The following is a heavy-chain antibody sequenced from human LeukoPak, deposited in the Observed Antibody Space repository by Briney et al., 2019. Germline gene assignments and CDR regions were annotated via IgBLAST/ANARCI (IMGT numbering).Heavy chain of an antibody. CDR3: ARGSGQQYYDFWSGQPYNWFDP. J-gene: IGHJ5*02. CDR1: GYTFTGYY. Sequence: ASVKVSCKASGYTFTGYYMHWVRQAPGQGLKWMGWINPNSGGTNYAQKFQGRVTMTRDTSISTAYMELSRLRSDDTAVYYCARGSGQQYYDFWSGQPYNWFDPWGQGTLVTVSS. D-gene: IGHD3-3*01. CDR2: INPNSGGT. V-gene: IGHV1-2*02.